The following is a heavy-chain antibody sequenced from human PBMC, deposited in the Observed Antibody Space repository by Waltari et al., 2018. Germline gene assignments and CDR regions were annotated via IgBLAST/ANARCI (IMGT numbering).Heavy chain of an antibody. CDR3: ARVSRRTYRSPVPGRHYYYGMDV. Sequence: EEQLVESGGGLVQPGDSLRLSCAASGFTFSSFWMNWVRHAPGKGPLWVSRISTDARDTTYADSVKGRFTIARDNARNTLYLQMNRLRAEDTAVYFCARVSRRTYRSPVPGRHYYYGMDVWGQGTTVTVSS. J-gene: IGHJ6*02. V-gene: IGHV3-74*03. CDR1: GFTFSSFW. CDR2: ISTDARDT. D-gene: IGHD1-1*01.